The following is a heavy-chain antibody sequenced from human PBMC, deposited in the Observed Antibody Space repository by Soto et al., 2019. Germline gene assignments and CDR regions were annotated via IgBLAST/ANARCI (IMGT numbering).Heavy chain of an antibody. J-gene: IGHJ5*02. V-gene: IGHV3-30-3*01. D-gene: IGHD3-9*01. CDR3: ARDHSYYDILTGYYYWFDP. Sequence: QVQLVESGGGVVQPGRSLRLSCAASGFTFSSYAMHWVRQAPGKGLEWVAVISYDGSNKYYADSVKGRFTISRDNSKNTLYLQMISLRAEDTAVYYCARDHSYYDILTGYYYWFDPWGQGTLVTVSS. CDR2: ISYDGSNK. CDR1: GFTFSSYA.